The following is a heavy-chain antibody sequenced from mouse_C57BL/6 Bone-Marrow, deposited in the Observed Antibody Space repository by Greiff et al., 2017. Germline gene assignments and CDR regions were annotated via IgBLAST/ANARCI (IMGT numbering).Heavy chain of an antibody. D-gene: IGHD2-10*01. CDR2: INPNYGTT. J-gene: IGHJ4*01. V-gene: IGHV1-39*01. Sequence: LQESGPELVKPGASVKISCKASGYSFTDYNMNWVKQSNGKSLEWIGVINPNYGTTSYNQKFKGKATLTVDQSSSTAYMQLNSLTSEDSAVYYCARGSYYGNYCCAMDYWGQGTSVTVSS. CDR1: GYSFTDYN. CDR3: ARGSYYGNYCCAMDY.